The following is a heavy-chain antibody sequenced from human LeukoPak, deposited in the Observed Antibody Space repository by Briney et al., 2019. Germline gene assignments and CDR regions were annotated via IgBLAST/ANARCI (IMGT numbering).Heavy chain of an antibody. V-gene: IGHV5-51*01. CDR1: GYSFTSYW. Sequence: GESLKISCKGSGYSFTSYWIGWVRQMPGKGLEWMGIFYPGDSDTRYSPSFQGQVTISADKSISTAYLQWSSLKASDTAVYYCARLYYDSSGYYMFDYWGQGTLVTVSS. J-gene: IGHJ4*02. D-gene: IGHD3-22*01. CDR2: FYPGDSDT. CDR3: ARLYYDSSGYYMFDY.